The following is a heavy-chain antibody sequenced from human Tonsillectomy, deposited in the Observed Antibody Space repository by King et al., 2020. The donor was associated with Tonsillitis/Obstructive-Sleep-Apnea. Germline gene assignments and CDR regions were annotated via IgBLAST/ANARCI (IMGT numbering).Heavy chain of an antibody. D-gene: IGHD6-13*01. Sequence: VQLQQWGAGLLKTSETLSLTCAVHGGSFSGYYWSWIRQPPGKGLEWIGEISHSGRTNYNPSLKSRVTILVDTSKNQFSLKLSSVTAADTAVYYCARPALQHDAFDIWGQGTMVTVSS. CDR3: ARPALQHDAFDI. J-gene: IGHJ3*02. CDR1: GGSFSGYY. V-gene: IGHV4-34*01. CDR2: ISHSGRT.